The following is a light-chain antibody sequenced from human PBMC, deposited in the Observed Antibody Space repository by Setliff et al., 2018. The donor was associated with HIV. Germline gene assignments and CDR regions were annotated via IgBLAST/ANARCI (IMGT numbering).Light chain of an antibody. J-gene: IGLJ1*01. CDR1: SSDVGGYDY. CDR2: DVS. V-gene: IGLV2-14*03. Sequence: QSALAQPASVSGSPRQSITISCTGTSSDVGGYDYVSWYQQHPGKAPKLMTYDVSNRPSGVSHRFSGSKSGNTASLTISGLQAEDEADYYCSSYTGSTTLVFGTGTKVTVL. CDR3: SSYTGSTTLV.